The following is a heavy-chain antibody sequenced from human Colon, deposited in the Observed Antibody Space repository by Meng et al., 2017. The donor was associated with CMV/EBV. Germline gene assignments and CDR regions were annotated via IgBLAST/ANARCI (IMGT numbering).Heavy chain of an antibody. D-gene: IGHD3-10*01. CDR3: AKDVTPWNSGSGTYFYPAY. V-gene: IGHV3-9*01. Sequence: SLKISCEASGFTFDDYPMHWVRQAPGKGPEWVAGISWNSGAIGYADSVKGRFTISRDNAKNSLYLQMNGLISGDTATYYCAKDVTPWNSGSGTYFYPAYWGRGTLVTVSS. CDR2: ISWNSGAI. J-gene: IGHJ4*02. CDR1: GFTFDDYP.